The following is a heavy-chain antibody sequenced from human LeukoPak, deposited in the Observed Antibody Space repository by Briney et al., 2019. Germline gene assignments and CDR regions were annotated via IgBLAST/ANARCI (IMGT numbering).Heavy chain of an antibody. D-gene: IGHD1-1*01. CDR2: IKPDGSER. V-gene: IGHV3-7*01. Sequence: PGGSLRLSCAASSFTLSSSWMTWVRQAPEKGLEWVATIKPDGSERYYVDSVRGRFTISRDNAENSLYLQMNSLRVEDSAVYYCVTGENWKFAYWGQGTLVAVSS. CDR3: VTGENWKFAY. J-gene: IGHJ4*02. CDR1: SFTLSSSW.